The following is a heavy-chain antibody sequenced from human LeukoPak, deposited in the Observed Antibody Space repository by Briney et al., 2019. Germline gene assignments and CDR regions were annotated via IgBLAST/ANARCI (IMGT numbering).Heavy chain of an antibody. Sequence: PSETLSLTCTVSGVSISSGGYSWSWIRQPPGKGLEWIGYIYHSGSTYYNPSLKSRVTISVDRSKNQFSLKLSSVTAADTAVYYCARGTIFGSHNWFDPWGQGTLVTVSS. D-gene: IGHD3-3*01. J-gene: IGHJ5*02. CDR2: IYHSGST. CDR1: GVSISSGGYS. V-gene: IGHV4-30-2*01. CDR3: ARGTIFGSHNWFDP.